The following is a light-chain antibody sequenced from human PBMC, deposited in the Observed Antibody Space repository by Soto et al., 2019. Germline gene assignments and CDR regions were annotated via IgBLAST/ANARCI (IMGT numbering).Light chain of an antibody. CDR3: QQYGNSPIT. CDR2: GTS. V-gene: IGKV3-20*01. Sequence: EVVVTQSPCTLSLSTGERATLSCRASERIYSAYLGWYQQKPGQAPRLLIYGTSSRATGIPDRFSGSGSGTDFTLTISRLEPEDFAVYYCQQYGNSPITFGEGTLLDIK. J-gene: IGKJ5*01. CDR1: ERIYSAY.